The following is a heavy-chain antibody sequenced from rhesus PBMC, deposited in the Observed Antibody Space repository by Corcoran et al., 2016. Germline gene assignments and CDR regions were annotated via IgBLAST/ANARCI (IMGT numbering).Heavy chain of an antibody. J-gene: IGHJ4*01. V-gene: IGHV4-80*01. CDR1: GASISTSW. Sequence: QVQLQESGPGLVKPSETLSLTCGVSGASISTSWSTWIRQPPGKGLEWIGEINGDGGGTYYNPALKGQVTSSKDASTYQFSLKLKSVTPADTAIYYCARDVAAAGQWYFDYWGQGVLVTVSS. CDR2: INGDGGGT. D-gene: IGHD6S26*01. CDR3: ARDVAAAGQWYFDY.